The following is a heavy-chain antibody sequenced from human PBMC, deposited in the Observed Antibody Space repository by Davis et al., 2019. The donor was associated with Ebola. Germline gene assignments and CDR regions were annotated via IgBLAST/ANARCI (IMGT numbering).Heavy chain of an antibody. CDR2: ISGSGDST. CDR1: GFTFSSYA. V-gene: IGHV3-23*01. D-gene: IGHD2-15*01. Sequence: PGGSLRLSCAASGFTFSSYAMNWVRQAPGKGLEWVSGISGSGDSTYYADSVKGRFTISRDNSKNTLYLQMNSLRAEDTAVYYCTLSTPTMDVWGQGTTVTVSS. CDR3: TLSTPTMDV. J-gene: IGHJ6*02.